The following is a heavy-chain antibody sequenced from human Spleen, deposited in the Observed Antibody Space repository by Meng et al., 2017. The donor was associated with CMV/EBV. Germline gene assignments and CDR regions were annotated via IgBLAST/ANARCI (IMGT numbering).Heavy chain of an antibody. CDR2: IYYGGST. Sequence: GSLRLSCADSGFTFSSYAMSWIRQPPGKGLEWIGYIYYGGSTNYNPSLRSRVTISGDTSKNQLSLNLSSVTAADTAVYYCARDSPAGLPPYYYGADVWGQGTTVTVSS. D-gene: IGHD5-18*01. V-gene: IGHV4-59*01. J-gene: IGHJ6*02. CDR3: ARDSPAGLPPYYYGADV. CDR1: GFTFSSYA.